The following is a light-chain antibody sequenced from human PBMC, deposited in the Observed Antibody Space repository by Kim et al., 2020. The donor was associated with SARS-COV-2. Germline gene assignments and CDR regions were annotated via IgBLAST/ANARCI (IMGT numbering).Light chain of an antibody. V-gene: IGKV1-39*01. J-gene: IGKJ4*01. Sequence: DIQMTQSPSSLSASVGDRVTITCRASQSISSYLNWYQQKPGKAPKLLIYAASSLHSEVPSRFSGSGSGTDFTLTISSLQPEDFATYYCQQSYSTPLTFGGGTKVDIK. CDR1: QSISSY. CDR2: AAS. CDR3: QQSYSTPLT.